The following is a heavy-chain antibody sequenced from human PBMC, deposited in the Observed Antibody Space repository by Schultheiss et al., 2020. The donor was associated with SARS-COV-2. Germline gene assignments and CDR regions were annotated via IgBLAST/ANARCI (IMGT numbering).Heavy chain of an antibody. V-gene: IGHV3-15*01. CDR1: GFTFGDYA. D-gene: IGHD7-27*01. Sequence: GGSLRLSCTASGFTFGDYAMSWFRQAPGKGLEWVGRIKSKTDGGTTDYAAPVKGRFTISRDDSKNTLYLQMNSLKTEDTAVYYCTTSLGYWGQGTLVTVSS. CDR2: IKSKTDGGTT. CDR3: TTSLGY. J-gene: IGHJ4*02.